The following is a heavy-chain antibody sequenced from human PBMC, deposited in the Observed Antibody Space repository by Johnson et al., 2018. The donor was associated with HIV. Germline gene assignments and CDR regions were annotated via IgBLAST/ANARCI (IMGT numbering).Heavy chain of an antibody. D-gene: IGHD1-26*01. Sequence: QLVESGGGLVQPGGSLRLSCAASGFTVSSNYMSWVRQAPGKGLEWVSVIYSGGSTYYADSVKGRFTISRDNSKNTLYLQMNSLRAEDTVIYYCATRYSGNYRAFDIWGQGTMVTVSS. J-gene: IGHJ3*02. CDR3: ATRYSGNYRAFDI. CDR1: GFTVSSNY. CDR2: IYSGGST. V-gene: IGHV3-66*01.